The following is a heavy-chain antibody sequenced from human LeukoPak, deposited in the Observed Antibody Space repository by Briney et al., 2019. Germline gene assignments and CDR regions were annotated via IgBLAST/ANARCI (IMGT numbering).Heavy chain of an antibody. Sequence: GRSLRLSCAASGFTFSSYGMHWVRQAPGKGLEWVAVISYDGSNKYYADSVKGRFTISRDNSKNTLYLQMNSLRSEDTAVYYCAMIVVVLSGGEAFDLWGQGTMVTVSS. D-gene: IGHD3-22*01. CDR1: GFTFSSYG. V-gene: IGHV3-30*03. CDR2: ISYDGSNK. J-gene: IGHJ3*01. CDR3: AMIVVVLSGGEAFDL.